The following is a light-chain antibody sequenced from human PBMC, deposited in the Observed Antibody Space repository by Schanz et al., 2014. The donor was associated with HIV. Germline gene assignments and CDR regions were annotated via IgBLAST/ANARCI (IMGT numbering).Light chain of an antibody. J-gene: IGLJ1*01. CDR2: DVS. V-gene: IGLV2-8*01. CDR3: CSYTTTSTYV. CDR1: SSDVGGYKY. Sequence: QSVLTQPPSASGSPGQSVTISCTGTSSDVGGYKYVSWYQQHPGKAPKLMIYDVSKRPSGISDRFSGSKSGNTASLTISGLQAEDEADYYCCSYTTTSTYVFGAGTKVTVL.